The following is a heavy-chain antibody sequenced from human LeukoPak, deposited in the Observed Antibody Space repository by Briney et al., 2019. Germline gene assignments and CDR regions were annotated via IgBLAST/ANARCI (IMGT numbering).Heavy chain of an antibody. CDR3: ARDQCSSTSCYRERFDY. D-gene: IGHD2-2*02. Sequence: EASVKVSCKASGGTFSSYAISWVRQAPGQGLEWMGWISAYNGNTNYAQKLQGRVTMTTDTSTSTAYMELRSLRSDDTAVYYCARDQCSSTSCYRERFDYWGQGTLVTVSS. CDR2: ISAYNGNT. CDR1: GGTFSSYA. J-gene: IGHJ4*02. V-gene: IGHV1-18*01.